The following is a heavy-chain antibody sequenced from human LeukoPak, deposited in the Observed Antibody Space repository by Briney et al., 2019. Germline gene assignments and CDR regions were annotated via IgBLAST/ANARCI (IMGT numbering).Heavy chain of an antibody. CDR3: AKGSPNYSNRFDY. J-gene: IGHJ4*02. Sequence: GGSLRLSCAASGFTFSSYAMSWVRQAPGKGLGWVSGISGSGGTTYYADSVKGRFTISRDNSKNTLYLQMNSLRAEDTAVYYCAKGSPNYSNRFDYWGQGTLVTVSS. CDR2: ISGSGGTT. D-gene: IGHD4-11*01. CDR1: GFTFSSYA. V-gene: IGHV3-23*01.